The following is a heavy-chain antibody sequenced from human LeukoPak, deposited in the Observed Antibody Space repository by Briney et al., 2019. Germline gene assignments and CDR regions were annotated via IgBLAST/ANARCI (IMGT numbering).Heavy chain of an antibody. CDR1: GFTFSSYW. CDR3: ARDGIAVVGAFDI. J-gene: IGHJ3*02. Sequence: GGSLRLSCAASGFTFSSYWMSWVRQAPGKGLEWVANIKQDGSEKYYVDSVKGRFTISRDNAKNALYLQMNSLRAEDTAVYYCARDGIAVVGAFDIWGQGTMVTVSS. D-gene: IGHD6-19*01. CDR2: IKQDGSEK. V-gene: IGHV3-7*01.